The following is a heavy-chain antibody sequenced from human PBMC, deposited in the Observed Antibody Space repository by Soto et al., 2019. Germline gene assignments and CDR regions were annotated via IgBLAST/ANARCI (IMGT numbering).Heavy chain of an antibody. V-gene: IGHV1-3*04. CDR2: INTANGDT. J-gene: IGHJ5*02. CDR3: VRRHVSATGIDWFDP. D-gene: IGHD6-13*01. Sequence: ASVKVSCKASGYTFTSYGIHWVRQAPGQRLEWMGWINTANGDTKYSPKFQGRVTITRDTSASTAYMELSSLRSEDTAVYYCVRRHVSATGIDWFDPWGQGTLVTVSS. CDR1: GYTFTSYG.